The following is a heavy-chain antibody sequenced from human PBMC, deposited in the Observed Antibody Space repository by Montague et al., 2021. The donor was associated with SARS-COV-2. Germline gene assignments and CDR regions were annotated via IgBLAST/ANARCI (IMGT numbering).Heavy chain of an antibody. Sequence: SLRLSCAASGFTVNSNYMRWVRQAPGKGLEWVALISRGGDTTYSVSVRDRFTISRDNSKNTLYLQMNSLRVEDTAVFYCARGGVGATWAFDIWGQGTMVTGSS. J-gene: IGHJ3*02. CDR1: GFTVNSNY. CDR3: ARGGVGATWAFDI. CDR2: ISRGGDT. D-gene: IGHD1-26*01. V-gene: IGHV3-53*01.